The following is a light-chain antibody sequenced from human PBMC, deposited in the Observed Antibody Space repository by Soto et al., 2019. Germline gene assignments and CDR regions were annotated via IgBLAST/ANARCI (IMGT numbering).Light chain of an antibody. J-gene: IGKJ4*01. Sequence: EIGLTQSPATLSLSPGDRATLSCRASQSVSRYLAWYQQKPGQAPRLLIHDTSTRATGVPDTFSGSGSGTEFTLTISSLEPGDSAMYYCQQRFSWPPTFGGGTHVEIK. CDR2: DTS. CDR3: QQRFSWPPT. V-gene: IGKV3-11*01. CDR1: QSVSRY.